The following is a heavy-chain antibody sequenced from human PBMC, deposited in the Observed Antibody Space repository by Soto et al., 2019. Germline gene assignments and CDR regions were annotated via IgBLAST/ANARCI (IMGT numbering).Heavy chain of an antibody. CDR1: GYIFVNYG. D-gene: IGHD3-16*01. CDR3: VMVDNYVTPTPQDV. CDR2: ISPYTGNT. Sequence: QVQLVQSGDEVKKPGASVKVSCKASGYIFVNYGIAWVRQAPRQWLEWMGWISPYTGNTHSASKVQGRLTMTTDTSTSTAYMALGSLTSDDTAVYYCVMVDNYVTPTPQDVWGQGTTVTVSS. V-gene: IGHV1-18*01. J-gene: IGHJ6*02.